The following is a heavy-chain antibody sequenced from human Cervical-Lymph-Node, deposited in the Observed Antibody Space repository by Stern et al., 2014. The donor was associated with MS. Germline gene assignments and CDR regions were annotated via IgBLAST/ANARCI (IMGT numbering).Heavy chain of an antibody. CDR2: LIPMFGSP. D-gene: IGHD4/OR15-4a*01. CDR3: ATVESSASSSSV. CDR1: GGTFSTFA. Sequence: VQLVESGAEVKKPGSSVKVSCKASGGTFSTFAFNWVRQAPGEGLEWMAGLIPMFGSPKYAQKFQGRVTITADEATSTAYMELSSLRSADTAVYYCATVESSASSSSVWGQGTTVTVSS. V-gene: IGHV1-69*01. J-gene: IGHJ6*02.